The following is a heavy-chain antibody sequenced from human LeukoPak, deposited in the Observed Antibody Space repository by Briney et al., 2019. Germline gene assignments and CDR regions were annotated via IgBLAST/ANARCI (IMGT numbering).Heavy chain of an antibody. CDR2: IDGDGSGT. Sequence: GGSLRVSCAASGLTLSSFWMHWVRQAPGKGLEWVSRIDGDGSGTSYADSVKGRSTISRDTAKSTVYLQMNSLRAEDTAVYYCATVFDYWGQGTLVTVSS. J-gene: IGHJ4*02. V-gene: IGHV3-74*01. CDR1: GLTLSSFW. CDR3: ATVFDY.